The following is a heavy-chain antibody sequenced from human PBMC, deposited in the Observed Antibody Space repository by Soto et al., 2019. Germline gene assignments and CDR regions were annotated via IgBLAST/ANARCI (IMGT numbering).Heavy chain of an antibody. Sequence: EVQLVESGGGLVQPGGSLKLSCAASGFTFSGSAMHWVRQASGKGLEWVGRIRSKANSYATAYAASVKGRFTISRDDSKNTAYLQMNSLKTEDTAVYYCTRPDYYGLGSYRDYVDYWGQGTLVTVSS. V-gene: IGHV3-73*02. D-gene: IGHD3-10*01. J-gene: IGHJ4*02. CDR3: TRPDYYGLGSYRDYVDY. CDR2: IRSKANSYAT. CDR1: GFTFSGSA.